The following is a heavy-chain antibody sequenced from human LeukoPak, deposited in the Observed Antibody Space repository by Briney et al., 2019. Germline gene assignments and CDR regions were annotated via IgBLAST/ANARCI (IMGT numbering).Heavy chain of an antibody. CDR2: IYTSGST. Sequence: SETLSLTCTVSGGSITSSSYYWGWIRQPPGKGLEWIGRIYTSGSTNYNPSLKSRVTMSVDTSKNQFSLKLSSVTAADTAVYYCARGGSGWADYFDYWSQGTLVTVSS. J-gene: IGHJ4*02. V-gene: IGHV4-61*05. CDR1: GGSITSSSYY. D-gene: IGHD6-19*01. CDR3: ARGGSGWADYFDY.